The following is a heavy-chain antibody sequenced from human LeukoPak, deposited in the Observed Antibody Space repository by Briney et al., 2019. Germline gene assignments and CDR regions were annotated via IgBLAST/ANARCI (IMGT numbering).Heavy chain of an antibody. CDR1: GGTFSSYA. J-gene: IGHJ6*03. CDR3: ARSPPGLIYMDV. CDR2: IIPIFGTA. Sequence: SVKVSCKASGGTFSSYAISWVRQAPGQGLEWMGGIIPIFGTANYAQKFQGRVTITTDESTSTAYMELSSLRSEDTAVYYCARSPPGLIYMDVWGKGTTVSVSS. D-gene: IGHD2-8*01. V-gene: IGHV1-69*05.